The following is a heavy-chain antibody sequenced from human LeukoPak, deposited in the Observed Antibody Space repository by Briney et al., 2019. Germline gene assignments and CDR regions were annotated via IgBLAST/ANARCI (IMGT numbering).Heavy chain of an antibody. Sequence: SETLSLTCAVYGGSFSGYYWSWIRQPPGKGLEWIGEINHSGSTNYNPSLKSRVTISVDTAKNQFSLKLSSVTAADTAVYYCAIHSRRGDYWGQGTLVTGSS. CDR2: INHSGST. D-gene: IGHD6-13*01. CDR3: AIHSRRGDY. CDR1: GGSFSGYY. J-gene: IGHJ4*02. V-gene: IGHV4-34*01.